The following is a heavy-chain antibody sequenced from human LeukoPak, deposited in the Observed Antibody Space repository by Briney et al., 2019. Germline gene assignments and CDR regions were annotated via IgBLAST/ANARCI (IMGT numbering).Heavy chain of an antibody. CDR3: ARGYTCGY. D-gene: IGHD5-18*01. V-gene: IGHV6-1*01. J-gene: IGHJ4*02. CDR2: TYYRSQWHS. Sequence: SQTLSLTCAISGDSVSSNNAVWAWIRQSPSAGLEWLGRTYYRSQWHSDYAVSVRSRININSDTSKNQFSLQLSAVTPEDTAVYYCARGYTCGYWGQGTLVIVSS. CDR1: GDSVSSNNAV.